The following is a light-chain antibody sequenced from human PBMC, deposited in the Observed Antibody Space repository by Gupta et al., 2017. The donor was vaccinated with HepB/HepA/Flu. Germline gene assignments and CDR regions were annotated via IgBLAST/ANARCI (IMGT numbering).Light chain of an antibody. J-gene: IGLJ2*01. CDR1: SLRSYY. CDR2: GKN. Sequence: SSELIQDPAVSVALGQTVRITCQGDSLRSYYASWYQQKPGQAPVLVIYGKNNRPPGIPDRVSGSSSGNTASLTITGAQAEEEADDYCNSRDSSGNHLDVVFGGGTKLTVL. CDR3: NSRDSSGNHLDVV. V-gene: IGLV3-19*01.